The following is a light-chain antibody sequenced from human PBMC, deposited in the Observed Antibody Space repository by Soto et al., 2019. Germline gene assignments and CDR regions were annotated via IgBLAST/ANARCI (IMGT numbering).Light chain of an antibody. V-gene: IGKV3-15*01. Sequence: EIVMTQSPATLSVSPGERATLSCRASQSVSSNLAWYQQKPGQAPRLLIYGASTRATGIPARFSGSGSGTEFTLTISSLQSEEFEVYYCQQYNNWPPWTFGQGPKVEIK. CDR1: QSVSSN. CDR2: GAS. CDR3: QQYNNWPPWT. J-gene: IGKJ1*01.